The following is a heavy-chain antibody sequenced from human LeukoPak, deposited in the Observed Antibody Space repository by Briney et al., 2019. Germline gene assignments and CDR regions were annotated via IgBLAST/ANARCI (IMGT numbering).Heavy chain of an antibody. D-gene: IGHD5-24*01. CDR3: ARHGGNNYGIDY. CDR2: IYPGDSDT. J-gene: IGHJ4*02. CDR1: GYIFTSYW. Sequence: GEALEIYCQGPGYIFTSYWIDWVRPVPGKGLEWMGTIYPGDSDTRYTPSFQGQVTISADKSITTAYLQWNRLKASDNAMYYCARHGGNNYGIDYWGQGTLVTVSS. V-gene: IGHV5-51*01.